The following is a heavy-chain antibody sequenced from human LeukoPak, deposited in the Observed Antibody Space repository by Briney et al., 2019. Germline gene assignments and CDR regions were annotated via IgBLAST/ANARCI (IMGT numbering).Heavy chain of an antibody. CDR2: INPSGGST. V-gene: IGHV1-46*01. D-gene: IGHD3-10*01. CDR1: GYTFTSYY. J-gene: IGHJ6*02. Sequence: ASVKVSCKASGYTFTSYYMHWVRQAPGQGLEWMGIINPSGGSTSYAQKFQGRVTMTRDMSTSTVYMELSSLRADDTAVYYCARDRVNEWRFFSGMDVWGQGTTVTVSS. CDR3: ARDRVNEWRFFSGMDV.